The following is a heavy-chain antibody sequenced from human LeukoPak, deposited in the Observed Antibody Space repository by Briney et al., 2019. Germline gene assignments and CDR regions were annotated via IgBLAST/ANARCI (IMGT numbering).Heavy chain of an antibody. CDR1: GFSLRTSGVG. J-gene: IGHJ4*02. V-gene: IGHV2-5*02. D-gene: IGHD3-10*01. CDR3: AHKRSPVRGTVGLANYYVSN. CDR2: IYWDDEK. Sequence: SGPTLVKPTQTLTLTCTFSGFSLRTSGVGVGWIRQPPGKALEWLALIYWDDEKRYSPSLKSRLTITKATSKSQVVLTMTNMDPVDTAAYFCAHKRSPVRGTVGLANYYVSNWGQGTLVTVSS.